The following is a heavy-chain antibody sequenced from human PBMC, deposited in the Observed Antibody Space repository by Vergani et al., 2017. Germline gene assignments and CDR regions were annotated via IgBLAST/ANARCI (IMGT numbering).Heavy chain of an antibody. J-gene: IGHJ5*02. D-gene: IGHD1-14*01. CDR3: ARDLRLLYNRFDP. Sequence: QVQLVEYGGGVVQPGRSLRLSCAASGFPFNHYGMHWVRQAPGKGLEWVAVTWYDGNNKKYADSVKGRFTISRDNSKSTMYLQMNSLRDEDTGVYYCARDLRLLYNRFDPWGQGTLVTVSS. CDR1: GFPFNHYG. V-gene: IGHV3-33*01. CDR2: TWYDGNNK.